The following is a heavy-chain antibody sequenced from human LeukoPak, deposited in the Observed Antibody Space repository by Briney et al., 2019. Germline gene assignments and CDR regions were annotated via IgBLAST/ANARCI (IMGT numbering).Heavy chain of an antibody. D-gene: IGHD6-13*01. Sequence: GGSLRLSCAASGFTFNAFGMHWVRQAPGKGLEWLTFTRYNGNDNYYADSVKGRFTISRDNAKNSLYLQMNSLRAEDTAVYYCAREYSSSWYGDAFDIWGQGTMVTVSS. CDR1: GFTFNAFG. CDR2: TRYNGNDN. CDR3: AREYSSSWYGDAFDI. V-gene: IGHV3-30*02. J-gene: IGHJ3*02.